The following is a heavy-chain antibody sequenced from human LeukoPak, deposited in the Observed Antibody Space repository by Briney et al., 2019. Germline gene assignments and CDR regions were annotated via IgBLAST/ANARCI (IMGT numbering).Heavy chain of an antibody. J-gene: IGHJ4*02. CDR2: IKQDGSEK. Sequence: PGGSLRLSCVASGFTFSSYWMSWFRQAPGKGLEWVANIKQDGSEKYYVDSVKGRFTISRDNAKNSLYLQMNSLRAEDTAVYYCARERYYYGSGSYYLDYWGQGTLVTVSS. CDR3: ARERYYYGSGSYYLDY. CDR1: GFTFSSYW. V-gene: IGHV3-7*01. D-gene: IGHD3-10*01.